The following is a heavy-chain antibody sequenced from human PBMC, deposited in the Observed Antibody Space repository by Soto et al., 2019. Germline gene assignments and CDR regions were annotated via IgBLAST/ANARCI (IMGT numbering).Heavy chain of an antibody. V-gene: IGHV3-23*01. CDR3: AKDRLPDVISAFDS. J-gene: IGHJ4*02. CDR2: INAPGSPT. D-gene: IGHD3-16*02. Sequence: GGLKRDRCGAAGGTSSDYAVNCVRQEPGKGLEWVSGINAPGSPTYYAASVKGRFTVSRDNSKKMLFLQMNSLRDEDTAVYYCAKDRLPDVISAFDSWGPGTLDTGSP. CDR1: GGTSSDYA.